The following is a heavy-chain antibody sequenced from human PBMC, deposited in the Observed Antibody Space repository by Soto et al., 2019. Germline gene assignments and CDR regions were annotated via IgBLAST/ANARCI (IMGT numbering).Heavy chain of an antibody. D-gene: IGHD3-22*01. Sequence: SLRLGCAASGFTFRDYYMSWVRRAPGKGLEWVSYISSSSSTMYYAGSVKGRFSISRDNAKNSLFLQMNSLRAEDTAIYYCTSRPSGVIYYAVFDYCGQGTPGTVPS. V-gene: IGHV3-11*01. J-gene: IGHJ4*02. CDR1: GFTFRDYY. CDR3: TSRPSGVIYYAVFDY. CDR2: ISSSSSTM.